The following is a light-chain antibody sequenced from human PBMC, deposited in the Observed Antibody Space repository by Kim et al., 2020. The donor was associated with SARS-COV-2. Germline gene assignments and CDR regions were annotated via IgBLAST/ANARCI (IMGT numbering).Light chain of an antibody. CDR3: QSYDSSNWV. J-gene: IGLJ3*02. CDR1: SASIASNY. V-gene: IGLV6-57*03. Sequence: GRTVTTSCTRSSASIASNYLQWYQQRPGSAPTTVIYEDNQRPSGVPDRFSGSIDGSSNSASLTISGLKTEDEADYYCQSYDSSNWVFGGGTQLTVL. CDR2: EDN.